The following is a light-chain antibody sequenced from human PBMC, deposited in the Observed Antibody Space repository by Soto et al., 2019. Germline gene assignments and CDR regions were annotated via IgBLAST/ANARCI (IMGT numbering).Light chain of an antibody. V-gene: IGKV1-5*01. J-gene: IGKJ2*01. CDR3: QQYHTYYT. CDR2: DAS. CDR1: QSIGNW. Sequence: DIQMTQSPSTLSASVGDRVTITCRASQSIGNWVAWYEQKPGKAPKLLIYDASSLESGVPSRFSGSGSGTEFTLTISSLQPDDFAPYYCQQYHTYYTFGQGTNLEIK.